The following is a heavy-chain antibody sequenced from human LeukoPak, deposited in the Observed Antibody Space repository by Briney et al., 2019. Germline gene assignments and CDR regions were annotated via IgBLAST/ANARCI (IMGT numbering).Heavy chain of an antibody. CDR3: ARDLYYYDSSGYYYVWFDP. CDR2: INHSGST. J-gene: IGHJ5*02. Sequence: SETLSLTCAVYGGSFSGYYWSWIRQPPGKGLEWIGEINHSGSTNYNPSLKSRVTISVDTSKNQFSLKLSSVIAADTAVYYCARDLYYYDSSGYYYVWFDPWGQGTLVTVSS. V-gene: IGHV4-34*01. D-gene: IGHD3-22*01. CDR1: GGSFSGYY.